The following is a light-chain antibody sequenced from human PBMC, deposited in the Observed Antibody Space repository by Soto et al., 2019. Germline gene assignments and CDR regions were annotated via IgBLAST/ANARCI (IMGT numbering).Light chain of an antibody. CDR2: SDN. Sequence: QSVLIQPPSASGTPGQRITISCSGGSSNIGSNSVNWYQQLPGTSPGLLIYSDNQRPSGVPDRFSGSKSGTSPSLAISGLLSEDEADYYCAAWDDGLNGVVFGGGTQLTVL. J-gene: IGLJ2*01. V-gene: IGLV1-44*01. CDR3: AAWDDGLNGVV. CDR1: SSNIGSNS.